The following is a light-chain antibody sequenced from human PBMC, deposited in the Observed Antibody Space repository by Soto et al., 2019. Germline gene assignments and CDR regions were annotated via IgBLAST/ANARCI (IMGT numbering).Light chain of an antibody. J-gene: IGLJ2*01. CDR2: EVT. V-gene: IGLV2-8*01. CDR1: SSDVGGYNY. CDR3: SSSAGRENFGI. Sequence: QSALTQPPSASGSPRQSVIISCTGTSSDVGGYNYVSWYQPHPGKAPQLMIYEVTKRPSGVPYRLSGSKSGNTASLTVSGRQAADEADYYCSSSAGRENFGIFGGGTKLTVL.